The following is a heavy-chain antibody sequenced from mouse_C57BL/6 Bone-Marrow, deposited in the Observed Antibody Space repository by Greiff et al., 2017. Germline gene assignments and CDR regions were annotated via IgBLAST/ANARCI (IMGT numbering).Heavy chain of an antibody. CDR3: ARDGDRGPFAY. Sequence: EVQGVESGGGLVKPGGSLKLSCAASGFTFSSYAMSWVRQTPEKRLEWVATISDGGSYTYYPDNVKGRFTISRDNAKNNLYLQMSHLKSEDTAMYYCARDGDRGPFAYWGQGTLVTVSA. V-gene: IGHV5-4*01. CDR1: GFTFSSYA. CDR2: ISDGGSYT. D-gene: IGHD3-3*01. J-gene: IGHJ3*01.